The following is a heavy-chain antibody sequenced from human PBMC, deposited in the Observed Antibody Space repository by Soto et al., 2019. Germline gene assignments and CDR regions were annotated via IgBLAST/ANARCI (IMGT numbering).Heavy chain of an antibody. D-gene: IGHD2-2*02. CDR2: INPSGGST. CDR3: ARDTSDCSSTSCYTPDYYMDV. J-gene: IGHJ6*03. Sequence: ASVKVSCKASGYTFTSYSMHWVRQSTRQRLEWMGIINPSGGSTSYAQKFQGRVTMTRDTSTSTVYMELSSLRSEDTAVYYCARDTSDCSSTSCYTPDYYMDVWGKGTTVTVSS. CDR1: GYTFTSYS. V-gene: IGHV1-46*03.